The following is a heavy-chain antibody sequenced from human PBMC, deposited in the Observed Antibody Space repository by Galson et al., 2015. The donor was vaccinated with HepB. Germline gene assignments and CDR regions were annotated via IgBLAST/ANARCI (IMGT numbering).Heavy chain of an antibody. Sequence: SVKVSCKASGYTFTSYAMHWVRQAPGQRLEWMGWINAGNGNTKYSQKFQGRVTITRDTSASTAYMELSSLRSEDTAVYYCARDRRVVPAATNWFDPWGQGTLVTVSS. D-gene: IGHD2-2*01. J-gene: IGHJ5*02. CDR2: INAGNGNT. CDR3: ARDRRVVPAATNWFDP. V-gene: IGHV1-3*01. CDR1: GYTFTSYA.